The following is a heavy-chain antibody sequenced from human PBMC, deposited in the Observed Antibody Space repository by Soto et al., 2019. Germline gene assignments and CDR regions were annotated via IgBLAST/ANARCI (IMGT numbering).Heavy chain of an antibody. CDR2: IYHSGST. CDR1: GGSISSGGYS. J-gene: IGHJ4*02. D-gene: IGHD3-3*01. CDR3: ARLGSDFGVAYDY. V-gene: IGHV4-30-2*03. Sequence: PSETLSLTCAVSGGSISSGGYSWSWIRQPPGKGLEWIGYIYHSGSTYYNPSLKSRVTISVDTSKNQFSLKLSSVTAADTAVYYCARLGSDFGVAYDYWGQGTLVTVSS.